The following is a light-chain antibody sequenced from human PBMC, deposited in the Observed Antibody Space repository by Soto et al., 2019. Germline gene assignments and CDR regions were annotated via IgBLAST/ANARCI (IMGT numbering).Light chain of an antibody. CDR2: YDN. CDR1: NIGSKS. CDR3: QVWDTGSDHLV. Sequence: VLTQPPSVAVAPGETASITCGGNNIGSKSVHWYQQKPGQAPVLVIYYDNDRPSGIPERFSGSNSGNTATLTISRVEAGDEADYYCQVWDTGSDHLVFGGGTKLTVL. V-gene: IGLV3-21*04. J-gene: IGLJ2*01.